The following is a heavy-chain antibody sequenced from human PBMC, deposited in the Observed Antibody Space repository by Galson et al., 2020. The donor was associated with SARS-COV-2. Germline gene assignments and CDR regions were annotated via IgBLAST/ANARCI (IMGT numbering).Heavy chain of an antibody. CDR1: GFTFSDYY. D-gene: IGHD2-2*01. J-gene: IGHJ4*02. CDR3: ARPKGGYCSSTSCSVFDY. V-gene: IGHV3-11*06. Sequence: GGSLRLSCAASGFTFSDYYMSWIRQAPGKGLEWVSYISSSSSYTNYADSVKGRFTISRDNAKNSLYLQMNSLRAEDTAVYYCARPKGGYCSSTSCSVFDYWGQGTLVTVSS. CDR2: ISSSSSYT.